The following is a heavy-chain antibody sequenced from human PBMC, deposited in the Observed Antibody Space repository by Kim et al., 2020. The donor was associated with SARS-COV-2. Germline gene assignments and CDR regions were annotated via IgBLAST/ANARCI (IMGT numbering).Heavy chain of an antibody. CDR2: IWYDGSKK. Sequence: GGSLRLSCVVSGFTFSSYGMHWVRQAPGKGLEWVAVIWYDGSKKFHADSVKGRFTISRDDSKNTLYLQMNSLRAEDTAVYYCARRTGGSVYYLGNWGQGT. CDR3: ARRTGGSVYYLGN. CDR1: GFTFSSYG. J-gene: IGHJ4*02. V-gene: IGHV3-33*01. D-gene: IGHD2-8*02.